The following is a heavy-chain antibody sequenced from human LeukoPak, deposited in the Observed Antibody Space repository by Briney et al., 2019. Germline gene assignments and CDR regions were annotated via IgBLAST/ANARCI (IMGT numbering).Heavy chain of an antibody. Sequence: SETLSLTCAVSGGPFSGYFWSWIRQSSGKGLEWIGEIHNSGTTNYNPSLNSRVTISEDTSKKQFYLNLSSVTAADTAVYYCARRHYYNLGSFPFDFWGQGTLVTVSS. V-gene: IGHV4-34*01. CDR3: ARRHYYNLGSFPFDF. D-gene: IGHD3-10*01. CDR1: GGPFSGYF. J-gene: IGHJ4*02. CDR2: IHNSGTT.